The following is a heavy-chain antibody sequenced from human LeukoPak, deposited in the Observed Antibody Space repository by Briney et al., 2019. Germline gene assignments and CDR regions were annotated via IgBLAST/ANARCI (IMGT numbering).Heavy chain of an antibody. V-gene: IGHV1-18*01. CDR2: ISAYNGNT. J-gene: IGHJ4*02. D-gene: IGHD6-13*01. CDR1: GYTFTSYG. Sequence: ASVKVSCKASGYTFTSYGISWVRQAPGQGLEWMGWISAYNGNTNYAQKLQGRVTMTTDTSTSTAYMELRSLRSDDTAVYYCARVGRIGSSWHVGLDYWGQGTLVTVSS. CDR3: ARVGRIGSSWHVGLDY.